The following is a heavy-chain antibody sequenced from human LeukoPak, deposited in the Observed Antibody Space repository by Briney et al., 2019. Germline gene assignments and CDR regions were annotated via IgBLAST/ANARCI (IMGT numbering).Heavy chain of an antibody. CDR2: INHSGST. V-gene: IGHV4-34*01. Sequence: SETLSLTCAVYGGSFSGYYWSWIRQPPGKGLEWIGEINHSGSTNYNPSLKSRVTISVDTSKNQFSLKLSSVTAADTAVYYCARWGGSGPNTYYFDYWGQGTLVTVSS. J-gene: IGHJ4*02. D-gene: IGHD6-19*01. CDR3: ARWGGSGPNTYYFDY. CDR1: GGSFSGYY.